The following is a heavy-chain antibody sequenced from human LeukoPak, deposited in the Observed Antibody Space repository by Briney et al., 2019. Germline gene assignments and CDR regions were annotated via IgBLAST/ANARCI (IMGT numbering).Heavy chain of an antibody. CDR1: GYTFTSYD. CDR3: ARGIRGHSVKWLVTYYYYYMDV. CDR2: MNPNSGNT. J-gene: IGHJ6*03. V-gene: IGHV1-8*01. Sequence: GASVKVSCKASGYTFTSYDINWVRRATGQGLEWMGWMNPNSGNTGYAQKFQGRVTMTRNTSISTAYMELSSLRSEDTAVYYCARGIRGHSVKWLVTYYYYYMDVWGKGTTVAISS. D-gene: IGHD6-19*01.